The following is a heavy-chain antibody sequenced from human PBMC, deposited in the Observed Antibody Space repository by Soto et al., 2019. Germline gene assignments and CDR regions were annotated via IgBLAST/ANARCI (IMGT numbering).Heavy chain of an antibody. CDR1: GYTFTSYY. V-gene: IGHV1-46*01. CDR3: ARVRRVATTPYYYYYGMDV. D-gene: IGHD5-12*01. J-gene: IGHJ6*02. CDR2: INPSGGST. Sequence: GASVKVSCKASGYTFTSYYMHWVRQAPGQGLEWMGIINPSGGSTSYAQKFQGTVTMTRDTSTSTVYMELSSLRSEDTAVYYCARVRRVATTPYYYYYGMDVWGQGTTVTVSS.